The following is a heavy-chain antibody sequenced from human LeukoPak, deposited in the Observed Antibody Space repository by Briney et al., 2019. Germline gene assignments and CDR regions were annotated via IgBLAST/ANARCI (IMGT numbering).Heavy chain of an antibody. D-gene: IGHD3-16*02. J-gene: IGHJ4*02. CDR1: GFTFTNYG. CDR3: AKGASDYIWGSFRPPDDY. CDR2: ISTDGSNE. V-gene: IGHV3-30*18. Sequence: GGSLRLSCAASGFTFTNYGMHWVRQSPGKGLEWVAVISTDGSNEYYADSVKGRFTISRDNSKNTLYLQMNSLRAEDTAVYYCAKGASDYIWGSFRPPDDYWGQGALVTVSS.